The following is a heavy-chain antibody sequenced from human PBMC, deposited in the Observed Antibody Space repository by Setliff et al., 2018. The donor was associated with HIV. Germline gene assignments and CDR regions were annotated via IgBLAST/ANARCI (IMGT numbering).Heavy chain of an antibody. J-gene: IGHJ4*02. D-gene: IGHD4-17*01. V-gene: IGHV4-59*11. CDR2: IYSTGST. CDR1: GPSINIHY. CDR3: AKGAGFYGDYTFDH. Sequence: SEALSLTCTVSGPSINIHYWSWIRQSPGKGFEWIGYIYSTGSTNYNPSLHSRVTISMVASRNQFSLKVTSVTAADTAVYYCAKGAGFYGDYTFDHWGQGRQVTVSS.